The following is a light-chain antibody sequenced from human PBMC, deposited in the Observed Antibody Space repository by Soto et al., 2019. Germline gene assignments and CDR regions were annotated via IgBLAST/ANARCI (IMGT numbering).Light chain of an antibody. V-gene: IGLV2-14*01. CDR3: SSYTTTNTYV. J-gene: IGLJ1*01. CDR1: SSDVGGYNY. CDR2: EVS. Sequence: QSALTQPASVSGSPRQSITISCTGTSSDVGGYNYVSWYQQHPGKAPKLMIYEVSNRPSGVSNRFPGSKSGNTASLTISGLQAEDEADYYCSSYTTTNTYVFGTGTKLTVL.